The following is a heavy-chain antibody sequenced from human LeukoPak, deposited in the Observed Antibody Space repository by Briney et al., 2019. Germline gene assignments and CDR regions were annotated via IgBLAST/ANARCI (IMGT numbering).Heavy chain of an antibody. CDR2: IYPGDSDT. CDR1: GYSFTSYW. CDR3: ARLLGLGYYYGSGDFDY. D-gene: IGHD3-10*01. J-gene: IGHJ4*02. V-gene: IGHV5-51*01. Sequence: GESLKISCKGSGYSFTSYWIGWVRQMPGKGLEWMGIIYPGDSDTRYSPSFQGQVTISADKSISTPYLQRSSLKASDTAMYYCARLLGLGYYYGSGDFDYWGQGTLVTVSS.